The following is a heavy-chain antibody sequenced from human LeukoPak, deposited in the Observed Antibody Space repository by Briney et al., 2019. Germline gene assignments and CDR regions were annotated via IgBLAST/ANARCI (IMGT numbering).Heavy chain of an antibody. Sequence: SETLSLTCTVSGGSISSYYWGWIRQPPGKGLEWIGSIYYSGSTYYNPSLKSRVTISGDTSKNQFSLKLSSVTAADTAVYYCARLAAAPKIKGQAYWGQGTLVTVSS. CDR3: ARLAAAPKIKGQAY. J-gene: IGHJ4*02. D-gene: IGHD6-13*01. V-gene: IGHV4-39*07. CDR2: IYYSGST. CDR1: GGSISSYY.